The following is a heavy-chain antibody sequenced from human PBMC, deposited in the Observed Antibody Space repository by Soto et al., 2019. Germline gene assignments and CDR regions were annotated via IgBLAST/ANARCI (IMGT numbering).Heavy chain of an antibody. J-gene: IGHJ4*02. CDR2: IYHSGAT. Sequence: QVQVQESGPGLVKPSGTLSLTCAVSGGPITSSHWWTWVRQPPGKGLGWMGEIYHSGATNYNPSLESAAAISADMSRNQSSLRLKSVTAADPAVYYCARSRVDGDYEASFDSWGQGILVTVSS. V-gene: IGHV4-4*02. CDR1: GGPITSSHW. CDR3: ARSRVDGDYEASFDS. D-gene: IGHD4-17*01.